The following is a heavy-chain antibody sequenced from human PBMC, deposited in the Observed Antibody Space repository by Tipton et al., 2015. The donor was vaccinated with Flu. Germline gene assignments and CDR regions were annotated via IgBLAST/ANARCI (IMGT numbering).Heavy chain of an antibody. D-gene: IGHD5-18*01. J-gene: IGHJ4*02. CDR3: AKDNSGWGSYGYYLDY. Sequence: CAASGFTFSTYAMTWVRQAPGKGLEWVSAISGVSSNGATYYADSVRGRFTISRDNSRDTLYLQMNSLRAEDTAVYYCAKDNSGWGSYGYYLDYWGQGALVTVSS. CDR2: ISGVSSNGAT. V-gene: IGHV3-23*01. CDR1: GFTFSTYA.